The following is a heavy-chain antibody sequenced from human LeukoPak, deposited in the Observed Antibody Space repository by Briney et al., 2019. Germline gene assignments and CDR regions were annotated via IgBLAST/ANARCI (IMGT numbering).Heavy chain of an antibody. V-gene: IGHV3-48*01. CDR1: GFTFSSYS. CDR2: ISSSSSTI. J-gene: IGHJ4*02. Sequence: GVSLRLSCAASGFTFSSYSMNWVRQATGKGLEWVSYISSSSSTIHYADSVKGRFTISRDNAKNSLYLQMNSLRAEDTAVYYCARGQACSSTSCYGFDYWGQGTLVTVSS. CDR3: ARGQACSSTSCYGFDY. D-gene: IGHD2-2*01.